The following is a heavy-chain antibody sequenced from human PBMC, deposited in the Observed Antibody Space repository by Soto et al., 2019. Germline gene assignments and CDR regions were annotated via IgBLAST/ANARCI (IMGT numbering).Heavy chain of an antibody. J-gene: IGHJ6*02. V-gene: IGHV4-59*13. CDR3: ARASGRGGNSASHFALDV. CDR1: GDSMNSNDSMSYYY. CDR2: IYYNWRT. Sequence: PSETLSLTCSVSGDSMNSNDSMSYYYWSWIRQPPGREREWIGYIYYNWRTDYNPSLKTRVAMSVDTSKKQFSLKVNSVTAADTALYYCARASGRGGNSASHFALDVWGQGTPVTVSS. D-gene: IGHD4-4*01.